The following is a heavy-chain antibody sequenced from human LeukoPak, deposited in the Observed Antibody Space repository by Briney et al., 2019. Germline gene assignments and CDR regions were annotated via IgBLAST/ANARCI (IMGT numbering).Heavy chain of an antibody. V-gene: IGHV1-69*13. CDR3: ARVESRHYYGSAGGV. J-gene: IGHJ4*02. D-gene: IGHD3-10*01. Sequence: SVKVSCKASGGTFSSYAISWVRQAPGQGLEWMGGIIPIFGTANYAQKFQGRVTITADESTSTAYMELSSLRSEDTAVYYCARVESRHYYGSAGGVWGQGTLVTVSS. CDR2: IIPIFGTA. CDR1: GGTFSSYA.